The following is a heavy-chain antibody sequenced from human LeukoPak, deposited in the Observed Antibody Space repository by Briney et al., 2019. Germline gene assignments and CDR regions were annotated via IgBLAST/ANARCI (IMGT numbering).Heavy chain of an antibody. CDR3: ARDSLAAAGIGRFPSSSYYGMDV. CDR2: IYYSGST. D-gene: IGHD6-13*01. J-gene: IGHJ6*02. V-gene: IGHV4-39*02. Sequence: PSETLSLTCTVSGGSISSSSYYWGWIRQPPGKGLEWIGSIYYSGSTYYNPSLKSRVTISVDTSKNQFSLKLSSVTAADTAVYYCARDSLAAAGIGRFPSSSYYGMDVWGQGTTVTVSS. CDR1: GGSISSSSYY.